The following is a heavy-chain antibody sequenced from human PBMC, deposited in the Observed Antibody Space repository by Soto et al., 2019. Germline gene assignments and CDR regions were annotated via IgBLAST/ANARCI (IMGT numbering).Heavy chain of an antibody. CDR2: IIPIFGTP. J-gene: IGHJ4*02. Sequence: QVQLVQSGAEVKRPGSSVKVSCKASGGTFSSYGINWVRQAPGQGLEWLGGIIPIFGTPNYAQKFQARLTITAAEPTSTAYMELTSLRSDDTAVYYCASDPPSFGYGSLDYWGQGTLVTVSS. V-gene: IGHV1-69*01. D-gene: IGHD3-16*01. CDR3: ASDPPSFGYGSLDY. CDR1: GGTFSSYG.